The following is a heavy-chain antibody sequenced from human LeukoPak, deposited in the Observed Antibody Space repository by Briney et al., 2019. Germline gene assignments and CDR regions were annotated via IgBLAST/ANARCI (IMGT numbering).Heavy chain of an antibody. CDR2: ILGSGAKT. Sequence: GGSLRLSCAASGFPFTTYTMSWVRQAPGEGLEWVSSILGSGAKTYYADSVKGRFTISRDSSKNTLFLQVNGLRVEDTALYYCAKDRVPDNRWSFDIRGQGTMVTVSA. V-gene: IGHV3-23*01. J-gene: IGHJ3*02. D-gene: IGHD1-1*01. CDR3: AKDRVPDNRWSFDI. CDR1: GFPFTTYT.